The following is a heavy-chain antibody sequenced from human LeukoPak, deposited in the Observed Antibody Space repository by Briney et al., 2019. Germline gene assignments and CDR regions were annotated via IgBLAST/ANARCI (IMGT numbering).Heavy chain of an antibody. CDR2: ISYDGSNK. J-gene: IGHJ4*02. CDR1: GFTFSSYG. D-gene: IGHD4-17*01. Sequence: GGSLRLSCAASGFTFSSYGMHWVRQAPGKGLEWVAVISYDGSNKYYADSVKGRFTISRDNSKNTLYLQMNSLRAEDTAVYYCAKDSGDLNLGFDYWGQGTLVTVSS. V-gene: IGHV3-30*18. CDR3: AKDSGDLNLGFDY.